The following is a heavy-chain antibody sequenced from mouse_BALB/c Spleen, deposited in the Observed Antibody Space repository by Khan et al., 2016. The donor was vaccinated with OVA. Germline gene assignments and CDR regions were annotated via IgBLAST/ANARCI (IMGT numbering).Heavy chain of an antibody. Sequence: EVQLQESGPGLVKPSQTVSLTCTVTGISITTGNYSWSWIRQFPGNKLEWIGDISYSGTITYHPSLTSRTTITSDTSKSQFLLEMNSLTAAYTATYFYARAYDSLYWYFDVWGAGTPVTVSS. CDR1: GISITTGNYS. V-gene: IGHV3-5*02. CDR3: ARAYDSLYWYFDV. D-gene: IGHD2-12*01. J-gene: IGHJ1*01. CDR2: ISYSGTI.